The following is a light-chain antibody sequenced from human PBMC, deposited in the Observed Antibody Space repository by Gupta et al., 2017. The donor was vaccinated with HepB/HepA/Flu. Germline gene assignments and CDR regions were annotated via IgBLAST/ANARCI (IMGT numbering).Light chain of an antibody. CDR1: QSISSW. V-gene: IGKV1-5*03. Sequence: DIQMTQSPSTLSASVGDRVTITCRASQSISSWLAWYQQKPGKAPKLLIYKASSLESGVPSRFSGSGSGTEFTLTISSLQPDDFANYYCQQYNSYPCSFGQGTKLEIK. CDR2: KAS. J-gene: IGKJ2*04. CDR3: QQYNSYPCS.